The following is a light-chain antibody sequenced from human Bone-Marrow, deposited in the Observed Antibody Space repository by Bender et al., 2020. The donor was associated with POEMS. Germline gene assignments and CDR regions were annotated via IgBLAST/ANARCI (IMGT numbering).Light chain of an antibody. CDR1: GSNIGGYP. Sequence: QSVLTQPPSVSGTPGQRVTISCSGSGSNIGGYPVNWYQQLPGTAPRLLIYTNNERPSGVPERFSGSKSGTSTSLAISRVEVGDEADYYCQVWDSSSDHVVFGGGTKLTVL. J-gene: IGLJ2*01. CDR3: QVWDSSSDHVV. CDR2: TNN. V-gene: IGLV1-44*01.